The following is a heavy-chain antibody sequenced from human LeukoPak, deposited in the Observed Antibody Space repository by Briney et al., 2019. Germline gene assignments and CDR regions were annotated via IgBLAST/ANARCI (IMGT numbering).Heavy chain of an antibody. Sequence: ASVKVSCKASGYTFISYDINWVRQATGQGLEWMGWMNPNSGITGYAQKFQGRVSMTRNTSISTAYMELSSLKSEDTAVYYCARGLYYYNSNGRTPYDYGGQGPLATVSS. V-gene: IGHV1-8*01. CDR3: ARGLYYYNSNGRTPYDY. D-gene: IGHD3-22*01. J-gene: IGHJ4*02. CDR2: MNPNSGIT. CDR1: GYTFISYD.